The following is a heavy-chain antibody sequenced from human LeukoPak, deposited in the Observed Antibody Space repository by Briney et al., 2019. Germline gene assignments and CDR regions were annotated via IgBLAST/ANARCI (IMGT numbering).Heavy chain of an antibody. CDR1: GYTFTSYG. CDR2: ISAYNGNT. D-gene: IGHD5-12*01. Sequence: GASVKVSCKASGYTFTSYGISWVRQAPGQGLEWMGWISAYNGNTNYAQKLQGRVTMTTDTSTSTAYMEPRSLRSDDTAVYYCARRAGYSGYERYYYMDVWGKGTTVTVSS. V-gene: IGHV1-18*01. CDR3: ARRAGYSGYERYYYMDV. J-gene: IGHJ6*03.